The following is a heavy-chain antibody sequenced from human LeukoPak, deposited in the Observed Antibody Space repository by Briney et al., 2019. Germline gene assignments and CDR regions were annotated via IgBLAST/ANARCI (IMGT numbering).Heavy chain of an antibody. CDR1: GYTFTGYY. D-gene: IGHD6-13*01. V-gene: IGHV1-2*02. CDR3: ARDPGIAAAGTIFDY. J-gene: IGHJ4*02. Sequence: ASVKVSCKASGYTFTGYYMHWVRQAPGQGLEWMGWINPNSGGTNYAQKFQGRVTMTRDTSISTAYMELSSLRSEDTAVYYCARDPGIAAAGTIFDYWGQGTLVTVSS. CDR2: INPNSGGT.